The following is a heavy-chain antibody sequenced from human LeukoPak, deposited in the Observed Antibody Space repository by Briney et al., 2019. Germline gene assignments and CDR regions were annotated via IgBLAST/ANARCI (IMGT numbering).Heavy chain of an antibody. Sequence: GSLRLSCAASGFAFSSYWMSWVRQAPGKGLEWVANIKQDGSEKYYVDSVKGRFTISRDNAKNSLYLQMNSLRAEDTAVYYCARAVVVASNWFDPWGQGTLVTVSS. CDR3: ARAVVVASNWFDP. CDR1: GFAFSSYW. J-gene: IGHJ5*02. D-gene: IGHD3-22*01. CDR2: IKQDGSEK. V-gene: IGHV3-7*03.